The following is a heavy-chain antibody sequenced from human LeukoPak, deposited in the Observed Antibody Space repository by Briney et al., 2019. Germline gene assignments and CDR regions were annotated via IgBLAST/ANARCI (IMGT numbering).Heavy chain of an antibody. CDR2: ISGSGGST. Sequence: PGGSLRLSCAASGFTFSSYAMSWVRQAPGKGLEWVSAISGSGGSTYYADSVKGRFTISRDNSKNTLYLQMNSLRAEDTAVYYCAKVPYYDSSGYLYWYFDLWGRGTLVTVSS. CDR1: GFTFSSYA. J-gene: IGHJ2*01. CDR3: AKVPYYDSSGYLYWYFDL. D-gene: IGHD3-22*01. V-gene: IGHV3-23*01.